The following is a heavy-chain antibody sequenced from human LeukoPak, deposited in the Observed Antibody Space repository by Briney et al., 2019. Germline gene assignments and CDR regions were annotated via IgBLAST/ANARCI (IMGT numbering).Heavy chain of an antibody. J-gene: IGHJ4*02. D-gene: IGHD3-9*01. V-gene: IGHV3-23*01. CDR2: ISGSGGST. CDR3: AKAPLDFDWLLGY. CDR1: GFTFKNYW. Sequence: PGGSLRLSCAASGFTFKNYWMHWVRQAPGKGLEWVSAISGSGGSTYYADSVKGRFTISRDNSKNTLYLQMNSLRAEDTAVYYCAKAPLDFDWLLGYWGQGTLVTVSS.